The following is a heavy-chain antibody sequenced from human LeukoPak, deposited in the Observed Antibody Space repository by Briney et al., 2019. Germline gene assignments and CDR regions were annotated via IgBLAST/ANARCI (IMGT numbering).Heavy chain of an antibody. CDR2: IYSGGST. CDR1: GFTVSRSY. D-gene: IGHD6-19*01. V-gene: IGHV3-66*01. CDR3: ARGKAAVSGDTFDI. Sequence: GGSLRLSCAASGFTVSRSYMSWVRQAPGKGLEWVSIIYSGGSTYYADSVKGRFTISRDNSKNTLYLQMNSLRAKDTAVYYCARGKAAVSGDTFDIWGQGTMVTVSS. J-gene: IGHJ3*02.